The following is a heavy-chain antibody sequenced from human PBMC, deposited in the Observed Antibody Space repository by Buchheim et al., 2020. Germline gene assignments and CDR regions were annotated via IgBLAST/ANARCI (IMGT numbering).Heavy chain of an antibody. V-gene: IGHV3-30*18. J-gene: IGHJ6*02. CDR1: GFTFSSYG. CDR3: AKDLGDFWSGYPRYYYYGMDV. D-gene: IGHD3-3*01. CDR2: ISYDGSNK. Sequence: QVQLVESGGGVVQPGRSLRPSCAASGFTFSSYGMHWVRQAPGKGLEWVAVISYDGSNKYYADSVKGRFTISRDNSKNTLYLQMNSLRAEDMAVYYCAKDLGDFWSGYPRYYYYGMDVWGQGTT.